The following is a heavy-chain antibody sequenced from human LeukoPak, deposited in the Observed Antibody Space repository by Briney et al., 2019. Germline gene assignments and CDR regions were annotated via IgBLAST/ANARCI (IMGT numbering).Heavy chain of an antibody. CDR1: GFTFTSSA. D-gene: IGHD3-22*01. V-gene: IGHV1-58*02. J-gene: IGHJ4*02. Sequence: ASVKVSCKASGFTFTSSAMQWVRQARGQRLEWIGWIVVGSGNTNYAQKFQERVTITRDMSTSTAYMELSSLRSEDTAVYYWAATGDYDSSVYYDYWGRGTLVTVSS. CDR3: AATGDYDSSVYYDY. CDR2: IVVGSGNT.